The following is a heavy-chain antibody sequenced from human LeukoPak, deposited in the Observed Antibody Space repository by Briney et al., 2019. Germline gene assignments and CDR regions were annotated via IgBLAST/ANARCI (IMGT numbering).Heavy chain of an antibody. CDR1: GYTFTDYY. Sequence: ASVKVSCKASGYTFTDYYMHWVRQAPGQGLEWMGWINPNSGGTNYAHKFQGRVTMTRDTSISTAYMELSRLRSDDTAVYYCAKGPRRTFGVVIMRHWFDPWGQGTLVTVSS. CDR2: INPNSGGT. V-gene: IGHV1-2*02. CDR3: AKGPRRTFGVVIMRHWFDP. D-gene: IGHD3-3*01. J-gene: IGHJ5*02.